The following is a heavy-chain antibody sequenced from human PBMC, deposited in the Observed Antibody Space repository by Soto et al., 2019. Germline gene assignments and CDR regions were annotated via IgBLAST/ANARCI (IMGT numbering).Heavy chain of an antibody. V-gene: IGHV3-23*01. CDR3: ATRGRYYFDC. J-gene: IGHJ4*02. CDR1: GFTFSSSA. Sequence: EVQLLESGGGLVEPGGSLRLSCAASGFTFSSSAMSWVRQAPGKGLEWVSSISNGVGTYYTDSVKGRFTISRDNSKNTLYLRTNSLRAEDTAVYYCATRGRYYFDCWGQGTLVAVSS. CDR2: ISNGVGT.